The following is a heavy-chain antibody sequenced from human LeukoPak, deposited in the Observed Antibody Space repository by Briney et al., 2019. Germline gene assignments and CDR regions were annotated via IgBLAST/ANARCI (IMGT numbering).Heavy chain of an antibody. CDR3: ARVGCSSTSCYRDYYYYMDV. CDR2: IYSSGST. J-gene: IGHJ6*03. CDR1: GGSISRYY. V-gene: IGHV4-4*07. Sequence: SETLSLTCTVSGGSISRYYWIWIRQPAGKGLEWVGRIYSSGSTNYNPSLKSRVTMSVDTSKNQFSLKLSSVTAADTAVYYCARVGCSSTSCYRDYYYYMDVWGKGTTVTVSS. D-gene: IGHD2-2*01.